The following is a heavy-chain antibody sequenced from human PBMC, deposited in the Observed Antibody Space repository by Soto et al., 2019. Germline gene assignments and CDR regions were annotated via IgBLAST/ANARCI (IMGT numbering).Heavy chain of an antibody. CDR3: AKGHDYFWGSYSYAEYFQH. CDR1: GFTFSSYG. Sequence: GGSLRLSCAASGFTFSSYGMHWVRQAPGKGLEWVAVISYDGSNKYYADSVKGRFTISRDNSKNTLYLQMNSLRAEDTAVYYCAKGHDYFWGSYSYAEYFQHCGQRSLVPVSA. J-gene: IGHJ1*01. V-gene: IGHV3-30*18. D-gene: IGHD3-16*01. CDR2: ISYDGSNK.